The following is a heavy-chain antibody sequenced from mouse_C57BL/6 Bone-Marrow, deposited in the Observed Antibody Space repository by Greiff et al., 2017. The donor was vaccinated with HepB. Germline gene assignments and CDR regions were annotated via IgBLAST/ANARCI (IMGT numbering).Heavy chain of an antibody. D-gene: IGHD1-1*02. V-gene: IGHV1-55*01. CDR1: GYTFTSYW. J-gene: IGHJ4*01. CDR2: IYPGSGSN. Sequence: VKLQQPGAELVKPGASVKMSCKASGYTFTSYWITWVKQRPGQGLEWIGDIYPGSGSNNYNEKFKSKATLTVDTSSSTAYMQLSSLTSEDSAVYDCASGGYPYYAMDYWGQGTAVTVSS. CDR3: ASGGYPYYAMDY.